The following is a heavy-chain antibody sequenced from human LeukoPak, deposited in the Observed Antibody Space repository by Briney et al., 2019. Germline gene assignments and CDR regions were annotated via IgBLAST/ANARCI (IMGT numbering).Heavy chain of an antibody. CDR1: GYTFTGYY. V-gene: IGHV1-2*02. J-gene: IGHJ3*02. CDR3: ARDSPYDILTGYYHGAFDI. CDR2: INPNSGGT. D-gene: IGHD3-9*01. Sequence: ASVKVSCKASGYTFTGYYMHWVRQAPGQGLEWMGWINPNSGGTNYAQKFQGRVTMTRDTSISTAYMELSRLRSDDTAVYYCARDSPYDILTGYYHGAFDIWGQGTMVTVSS.